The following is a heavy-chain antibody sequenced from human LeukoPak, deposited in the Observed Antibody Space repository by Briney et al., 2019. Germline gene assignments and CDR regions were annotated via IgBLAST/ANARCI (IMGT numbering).Heavy chain of an antibody. CDR3: TRDRFGNYDFDQ. CDR2: ISTSGSYT. V-gene: IGHV3-21*01. Sequence: KTGVSLRLSCAASGFAFNSYTMHWVRQAPGKGLEWVSCISTSGSYTYYADSVKGRFTVSRDNAKNSLFLQMNSLRAEDTAIYYCTRDRFGNYDFDQWGQGTLVTVSS. D-gene: IGHD1-7*01. J-gene: IGHJ4*02. CDR1: GFAFNSYT.